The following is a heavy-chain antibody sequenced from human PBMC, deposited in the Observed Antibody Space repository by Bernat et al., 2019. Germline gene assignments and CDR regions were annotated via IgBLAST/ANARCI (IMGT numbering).Heavy chain of an antibody. CDR3: ARDDYGDNEVDY. CDR1: GYTFTSYA. J-gene: IGHJ4*02. Sequence: QVQLVQSGAEVKKPGASVKVSCKASGYTFTSYAMHWVRQAPGQRLEWMGWINAGNGNTKYSQKFQGRVTITRDTSASTAYMELSSLRSDDTAVYYCARDDYGDNEVDYWGQGTLVTVSS. CDR2: INAGNGNT. D-gene: IGHD4-17*01. V-gene: IGHV1-3*01.